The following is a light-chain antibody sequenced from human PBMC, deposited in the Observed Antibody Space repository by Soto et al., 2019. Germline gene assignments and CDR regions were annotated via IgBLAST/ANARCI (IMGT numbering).Light chain of an antibody. J-gene: IGKJ1*01. CDR3: LQDGSSPLT. CDR2: GVS. CDR1: HSVGNTY. V-gene: IGKV3-20*01. Sequence: EIVLTPSAGTMLVSPGATPTLSCRVSHSVGNTYLAWYQQKPGQAPRLVIYGVSSRATGIPDRFSGSGSGTDFTLTISRLEPEDVAVYYCLQDGSSPLTLGQGTRLDIK.